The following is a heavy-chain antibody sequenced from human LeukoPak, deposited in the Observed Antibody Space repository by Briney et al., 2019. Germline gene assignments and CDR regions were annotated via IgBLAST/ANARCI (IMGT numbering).Heavy chain of an antibody. J-gene: IGHJ3*02. Sequence: GASLQISCAASGFTFSSYGMHWGRPAPGKGLEWVAVIWYDGSNKYYADSVKGRFTISRDNSKNTLYLQMNSLRAEDTAVYYCARDDYGDSGAFDIWGQGTMVTVSS. V-gene: IGHV3-33*01. CDR1: GFTFSSYG. CDR2: IWYDGSNK. CDR3: ARDDYGDSGAFDI. D-gene: IGHD4-17*01.